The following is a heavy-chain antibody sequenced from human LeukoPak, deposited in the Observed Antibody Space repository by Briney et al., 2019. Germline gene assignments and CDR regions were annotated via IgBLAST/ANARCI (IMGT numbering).Heavy chain of an antibody. CDR1: GFTFSSFD. D-gene: IGHD1-1*01. CDR2: IGTASDT. V-gene: IGHV3-13*01. CDR3: ARGPPRGKYYYMDV. Sequence: GSLRLSCAASGFTFSSFDMHWVRQPTGQSPEWVSTIGTASDTYYPGSVEGRFTLSRDNAKNSLYLQMNSLTAGDTAVYYCARGPPRGKYYYMDVWGKGTTVTVSS. J-gene: IGHJ6*03.